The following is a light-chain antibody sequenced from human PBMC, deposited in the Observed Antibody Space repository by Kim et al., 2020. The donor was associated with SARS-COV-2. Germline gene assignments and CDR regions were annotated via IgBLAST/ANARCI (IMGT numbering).Light chain of an antibody. CDR1: QKINKS. J-gene: IGKJ4*01. V-gene: IGKV1-5*01. CDR2: DAS. Sequence: YGGDRVTITCRASQKINKSLAWYQQKPGKAPKVLIYDASNLKSGVPSRFSGSGSGTDFTLTISSLQPDDFATYYCQQYNSYSPTFGGGTKVDIK. CDR3: QQYNSYSPT.